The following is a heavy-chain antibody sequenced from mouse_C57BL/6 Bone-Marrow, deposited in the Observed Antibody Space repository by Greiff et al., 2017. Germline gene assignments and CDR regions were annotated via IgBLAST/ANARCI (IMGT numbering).Heavy chain of an antibody. Sequence: EVKLEESGGGLVQPGGSMKLSCVASGFTFSNYWMNWVRQSPEKGLEWVAQIRLKSDNYATHYAESVKGRFTISRDDSKSSVYLQMNNLRAEDTGIYYCTGGYDYGRFAYWGQGTLVTVSA. CDR2: IRLKSDNYAT. CDR1: GFTFSNYW. V-gene: IGHV6-3*01. D-gene: IGHD2-4*01. CDR3: TGGYDYGRFAY. J-gene: IGHJ3*01.